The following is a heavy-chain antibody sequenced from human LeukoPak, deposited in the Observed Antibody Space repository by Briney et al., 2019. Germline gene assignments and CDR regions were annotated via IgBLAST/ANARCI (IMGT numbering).Heavy chain of an antibody. V-gene: IGHV4-39*07. D-gene: IGHD5-12*01. CDR2: IYYSGST. CDR3: ARDKRLRSVPSNWFDP. Sequence: PSQTLSLTCTVSGGSISSSTYYWGWIRQPPGKGLEWIGTIYYSGSTYYNPSLKSRVTISVDTSKNQFSLKLSSVTAADTAVYYCARDKRLRSVPSNWFDPWGQGTLVTVSS. J-gene: IGHJ5*02. CDR1: GGSISSSTYY.